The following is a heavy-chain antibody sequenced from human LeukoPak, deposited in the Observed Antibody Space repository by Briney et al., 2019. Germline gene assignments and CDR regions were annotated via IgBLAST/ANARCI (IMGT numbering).Heavy chain of an antibody. D-gene: IGHD3-3*01. J-gene: IGHJ4*02. CDR1: GYTFTTYY. CDR2: INPNSGGT. Sequence: ASVKVSCKAFGYTFTTYYIHWVRQAPGQGLEWMGWINPNSGGTNYAQKFQGRVTMTRDTSISTAYMELSRLRSDDTAVYYCARDNDFWSGYYQYWGQGTLVTVSS. V-gene: IGHV1-2*02. CDR3: ARDNDFWSGYYQY.